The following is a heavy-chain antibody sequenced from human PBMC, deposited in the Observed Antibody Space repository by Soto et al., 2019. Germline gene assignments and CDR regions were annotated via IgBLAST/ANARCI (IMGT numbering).Heavy chain of an antibody. CDR3: ARAYGAYVAYYYGMDV. CDR2: TRNKANSYTT. CDR1: GFTFSDHY. D-gene: IGHD4-17*01. V-gene: IGHV3-72*01. Sequence: EVQLVESGGGLVQPGGSLRLSCAASGFTFSDHYMDWVRQAPGKGLEWVGRTRNKANSYTTEYAASVKGRFTISRDDSKNXLYLQMNSLKTEDTAVYYCARAYGAYVAYYYGMDVWGQGTTVTVSS. J-gene: IGHJ6*02.